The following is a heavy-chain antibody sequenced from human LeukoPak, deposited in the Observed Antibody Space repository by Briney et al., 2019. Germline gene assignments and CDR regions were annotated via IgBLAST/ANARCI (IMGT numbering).Heavy chain of an antibody. CDR1: GYTFTGYY. Sequence: ASVKVSCKASGYTFTGYYMHWVRQAPGQGLEWMGRINPNSGGTNYAQKFQGRVTMTRDTSISTAYMELSRLRSDDTAVYYCARGPVAGTLSSYYYGMDVWGQGTTVTVSS. V-gene: IGHV1-2*06. D-gene: IGHD6-19*01. CDR3: ARGPVAGTLSSYYYGMDV. J-gene: IGHJ6*02. CDR2: INPNSGGT.